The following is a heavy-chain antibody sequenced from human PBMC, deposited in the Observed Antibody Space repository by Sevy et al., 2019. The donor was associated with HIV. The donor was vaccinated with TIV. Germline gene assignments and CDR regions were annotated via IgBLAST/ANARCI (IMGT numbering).Heavy chain of an antibody. V-gene: IGHV3-15*01. Sequence: GGSLRLSCAASGFTVSSVYMSWVRQAPGKGLEWVGHIKSKTDGGTTDYAAPVRGRFTISRDDSKNTLSLQMNSLKTEDTAVYYCTTGGSLFQHWGQGTLVTVSS. J-gene: IGHJ1*01. CDR3: TTGGSLFQH. D-gene: IGHD3-16*01. CDR2: IKSKTDGGTT. CDR1: GFTVSSVY.